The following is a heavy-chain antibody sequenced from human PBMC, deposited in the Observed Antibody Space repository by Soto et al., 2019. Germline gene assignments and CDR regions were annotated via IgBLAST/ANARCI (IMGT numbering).Heavy chain of an antibody. V-gene: IGHV4-39*07. D-gene: IGHD1-1*01. CDR2: IYYSGST. Sequence: SETLSLTCTVSGGSISSSSYYWGWIRQPPGKGLEWIGSIYYSGSTYYNPSLKSRVTISVDTSKNQFSLKLSSVTAADTAVYYCARNTYNVRGDYDYWGQGTLVTVSS. J-gene: IGHJ4*02. CDR1: GGSISSSSYY. CDR3: ARNTYNVRGDYDY.